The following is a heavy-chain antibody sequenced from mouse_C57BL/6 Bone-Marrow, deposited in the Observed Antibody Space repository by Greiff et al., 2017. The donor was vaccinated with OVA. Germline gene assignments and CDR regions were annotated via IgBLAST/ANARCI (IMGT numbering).Heavy chain of an antibody. J-gene: IGHJ1*03. CDR1: GFTFSSYA. CDR3: ARGAYYGNQGNFVV. Sequence: EVKVVESGGGLVKPGGSLKLSCAASGFTFSSYAMSWVRQTPEKRLEWVATISDGGSYTYYPDNVKGRFTISRDNAKNNLYLQMSHLKSEDTAMYSWARGAYYGNQGNFVVGGTGTTVT. CDR2: ISDGGSYT. V-gene: IGHV5-4*03. D-gene: IGHD2-10*01.